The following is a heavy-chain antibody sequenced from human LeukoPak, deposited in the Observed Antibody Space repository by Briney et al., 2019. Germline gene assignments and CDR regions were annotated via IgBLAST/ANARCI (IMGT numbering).Heavy chain of an antibody. CDR2: IYYSGST. CDR1: GGSISSGDYY. V-gene: IGHV4-30-4*01. CDR3: AREEGLAVAGTLYYYYGMDV. D-gene: IGHD6-19*01. J-gene: IGHJ6*02. Sequence: PSETLSLTCTVSGGSISSGDYYWSWIRQPPGKGLEWIGYIYYSGSTYYNPSLKSRVTISVDKSKNQFSLKLSSVTAADTAVYYCAREEGLAVAGTLYYYYGMDVWGQGTTVTVSS.